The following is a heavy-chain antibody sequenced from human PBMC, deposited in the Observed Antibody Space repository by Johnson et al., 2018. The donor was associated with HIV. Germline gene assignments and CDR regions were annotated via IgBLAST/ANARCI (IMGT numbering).Heavy chain of an antibody. V-gene: IGHV3-30-3*01. CDR2: ISYDGSNK. CDR1: GFTFTSYA. J-gene: IGHJ3*02. CDR3: ASDNGGTKDAFDM. Sequence: QVQLVESGGGLVQPGRSLRLSCAASGFTFTSYAMHWVRQAPGKGLEWVALISYDGSNKYYADSVKGRFTISRDNSKNTLYLQMNSLRAEDTAVYYCASDNGGTKDAFDMWGQGTMVTVSS. D-gene: IGHD3-10*01.